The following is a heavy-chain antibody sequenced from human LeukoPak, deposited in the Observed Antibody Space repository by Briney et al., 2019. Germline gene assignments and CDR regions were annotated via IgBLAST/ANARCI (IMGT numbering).Heavy chain of an antibody. CDR3: AKGRRLHYFDY. CDR2: ISYDGSNK. V-gene: IGHV3-30*18. Sequence: GGSLRLSCAASGFTFSSYGMHWVRQAPGKGLEWVAVISYDGSNKYYADSVKGRFTISRDNSKNTLYLQMNSLRAEDTAVYYCAKGRRLHYFDYWGQGTLVTVSS. J-gene: IGHJ4*02. CDR1: GFTFSSYG.